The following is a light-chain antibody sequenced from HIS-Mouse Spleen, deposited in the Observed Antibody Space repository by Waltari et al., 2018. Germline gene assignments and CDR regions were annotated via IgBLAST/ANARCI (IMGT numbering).Light chain of an antibody. Sequence: QSALTQPRSVSGSPGQSVTISCTGTSSDVGGYTSVSWYQQHPGKAPKLRIYDVSKRPSGVPDRFSGSKSGNTASLTISGLQAEDEADYYCCSYAGSYTYVFGTGTKVTVL. CDR1: SSDVGGYTS. CDR3: CSYAGSYTYV. V-gene: IGLV2-11*01. CDR2: DVS. J-gene: IGLJ1*01.